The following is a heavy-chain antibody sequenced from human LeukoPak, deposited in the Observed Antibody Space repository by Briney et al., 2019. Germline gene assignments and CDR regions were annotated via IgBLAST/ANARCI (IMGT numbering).Heavy chain of an antibody. Sequence: GGSLRLSCAASGFTFSNAWMGWVRQAPGKGLEWVGRIKSKTDGGTTEYAAPVKGRFTISRDDSKNTLYPQMNSLKIEDTGVYYCTTDRAIAVRPLFDYWGQGTLVSVSS. CDR1: GFTFSNAW. J-gene: IGHJ4*02. V-gene: IGHV3-15*01. CDR2: IKSKTDGGTT. D-gene: IGHD6-6*01. CDR3: TTDRAIAVRPLFDY.